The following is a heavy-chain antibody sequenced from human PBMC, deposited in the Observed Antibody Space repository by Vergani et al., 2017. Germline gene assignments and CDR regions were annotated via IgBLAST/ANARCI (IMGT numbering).Heavy chain of an antibody. D-gene: IGHD1-26*01. CDR1: GFTFSSYA. CDR3: AKDGSYSGSYHGGLDY. V-gene: IGHV3-23*01. CDR2: IRGSGGST. J-gene: IGHJ4*02. Sequence: EVQLLESGGGLVQPGGSLRLSCAASGFTFSSYAMSWVRQAPGKGLEWVSAIRGSGGSTYYADSVKGRFTISRDNSRNTLYLQMNSLRAEDTAVYYCAKDGSYSGSYHGGLDYWGQGTLVTVSS.